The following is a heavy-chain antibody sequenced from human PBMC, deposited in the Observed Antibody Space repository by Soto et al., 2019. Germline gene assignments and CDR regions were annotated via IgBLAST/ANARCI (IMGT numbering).Heavy chain of an antibody. CDR3: AKDMSREGFDP. CDR2: ISWDGGST. J-gene: IGHJ5*02. V-gene: IGHV3-43*01. Sequence: GGSLRLSCAAPGFTFDDYTMHWVRQAPGKGLEWVSLISWDGGSTYYADSVKGRFTISRDNSKNSLYLQMNSLRTEDTALYYCAKDMSREGFDPWGQGTLVTVSS. CDR1: GFTFDDYT.